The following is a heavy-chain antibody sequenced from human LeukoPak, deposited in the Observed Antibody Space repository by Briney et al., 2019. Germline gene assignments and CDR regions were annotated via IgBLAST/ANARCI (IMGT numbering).Heavy chain of an antibody. Sequence: PGGSLRLSCAASGFTFSSYAMNWVRQAPGRGLEWVSGFSGSGGTTYYADSVKGRFTISRDNSKNTLYLQMNSLRAEDTAVYYCAKYGYFDYWGQGTLVTVSS. D-gene: IGHD4-17*01. CDR1: GFTFSSYA. J-gene: IGHJ4*02. CDR3: AKYGYFDY. V-gene: IGHV3-23*01. CDR2: FSGSGGTT.